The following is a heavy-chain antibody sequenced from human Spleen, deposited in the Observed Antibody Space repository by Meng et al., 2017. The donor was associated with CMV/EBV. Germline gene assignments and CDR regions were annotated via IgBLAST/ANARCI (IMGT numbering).Heavy chain of an antibody. CDR2: ISYDGSNK. CDR1: GFTFSSYA. CDR3: ARDKEFGYSSSFGAFDI. Sequence: GGSLRLSCAASGFTFSSYAMHWVRQAPGKGLEWVAVISYDGSNKYYADSVKGRFTISRDNSKNTLYLQMNSLRAEDTAVYYCARDKEFGYSSSFGAFDIWGQGTMVTVSS. V-gene: IGHV3-30*04. J-gene: IGHJ3*02. D-gene: IGHD6-13*01.